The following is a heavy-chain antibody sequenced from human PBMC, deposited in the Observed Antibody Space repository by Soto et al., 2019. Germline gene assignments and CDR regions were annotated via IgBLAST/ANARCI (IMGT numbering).Heavy chain of an antibody. J-gene: IGHJ4*02. CDR1: GFTFSSYA. CDR2: ISGSGGST. Sequence: GGSLRLSCAASGFTFSSYAMSWVRQAPGKGLEWVSAISGSGGSTYYADSVKGRFTISRDNSKNTLYLQMNSLRAEDTAVYYCAKRFDYDYIWGSTPWDDYWGQGTLVTVSS. V-gene: IGHV3-23*01. CDR3: AKRFDYDYIWGSTPWDDY. D-gene: IGHD3-16*01.